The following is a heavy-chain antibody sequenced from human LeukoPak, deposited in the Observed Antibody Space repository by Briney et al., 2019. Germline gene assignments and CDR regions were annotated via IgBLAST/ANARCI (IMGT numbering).Heavy chain of an antibody. V-gene: IGHV4-59*01. D-gene: IGHD3-22*01. CDR3: ARDGDDSSPHAFDI. J-gene: IGHJ3*02. CDR1: GGSISSYY. Sequence: SETLSLTCTVSGGSISSYYWSWIRQPPGKGLEWIGFSYYNGNTNYNPSLKSRVTISVDMSKNQFSLSLRSVTAADTAVYYCARDGDDSSPHAFDIWGQGTMVTVSS. CDR2: SYYNGNT.